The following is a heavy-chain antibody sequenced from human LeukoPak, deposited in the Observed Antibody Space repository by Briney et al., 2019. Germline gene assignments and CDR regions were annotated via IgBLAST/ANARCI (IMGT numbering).Heavy chain of an antibody. D-gene: IGHD6-19*01. V-gene: IGHV1-69*05. CDR3: ARDLGIAVVGEAFDI. J-gene: IGHJ3*02. CDR1: GGTFSSYA. Sequence: KVSCKAFGGTFSSYAISWVRQAPGQGLEWMGRIIPIFGTANYAQKFQGRVTITTDESTSTAYMELSSLRSEDTAVYYCARDLGIAVVGEAFDIWGQGTMVTVSS. CDR2: IIPIFGTA.